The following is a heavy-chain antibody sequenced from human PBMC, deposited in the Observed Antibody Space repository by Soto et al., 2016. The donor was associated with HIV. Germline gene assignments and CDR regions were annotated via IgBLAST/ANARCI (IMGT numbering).Heavy chain of an antibody. J-gene: IGHJ4*02. CDR2: ISPYNGNT. V-gene: IGHV1-18*01. Sequence: QIQLVQSGSEVKKPGASVKVSCTVSGYTFVQYGISWVRQAPGQGLEWMGWISPYNGNTKIAQKFQDRVTMTTDKSTNTAYMDMGDLRSDDTALYYCARDYSGSGSIWRDGFDYWGQGTLVSVSS. CDR1: GYTFVQYG. D-gene: IGHD3-10*01. CDR3: ARDYSGSGSIWRDGFDY.